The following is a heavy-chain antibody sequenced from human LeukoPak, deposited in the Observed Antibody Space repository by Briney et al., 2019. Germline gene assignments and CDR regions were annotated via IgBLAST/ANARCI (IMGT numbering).Heavy chain of an antibody. CDR3: ATYSTASVGFHY. V-gene: IGHV4-59*01. D-gene: IGHD6-13*01. J-gene: IGHJ4*02. Sequence: PSETLSLTCIVSGVSITNYYWTWIRQPPGEGLEWIGYVFYTGSTNYNPSLESRVTISVDTSKNQVSLKLTSVTAADTAVYYCATYSTASVGFHYWGRGTLVTVSS. CDR1: GVSITNYY. CDR2: VFYTGST.